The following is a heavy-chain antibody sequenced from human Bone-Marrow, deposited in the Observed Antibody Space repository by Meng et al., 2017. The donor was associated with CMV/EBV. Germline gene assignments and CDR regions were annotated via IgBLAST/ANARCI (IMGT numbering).Heavy chain of an antibody. CDR1: GGSISSGGYY. CDR2: IYDSGST. J-gene: IGHJ5*02. CDR3: ARSAGLLWENWFDP. Sequence: SETLSLTCTVSGGSISSGGYYWSWIRQHPGKGLEWIGYIYDSGSTDYNPSLKNRFTISVDTSKNQFSLKLSSVTAADTAVYYCARSAGLLWENWFDPWGQGTLVTVSS. D-gene: IGHD2-21*01. V-gene: IGHV4-31*03.